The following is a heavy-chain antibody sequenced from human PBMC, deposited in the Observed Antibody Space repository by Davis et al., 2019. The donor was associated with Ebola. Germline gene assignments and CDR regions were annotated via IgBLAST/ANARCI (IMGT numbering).Heavy chain of an antibody. V-gene: IGHV3-43*02. CDR3: AKDITMVRGVVFYYYGMDV. CDR1: GFTFDVYA. Sequence: PGGSLRLSCAASGFTFDVYAIHWVRQAPGKGLEWVTLISGEGGSTYYADFVKGRFTIPRDNSKNSLYLQMNSLRTEDNALYYCAKDITMVRGVVFYYYGMDVWGQGTTVTVSS. CDR2: ISGEGGST. D-gene: IGHD3-10*01. J-gene: IGHJ6*02.